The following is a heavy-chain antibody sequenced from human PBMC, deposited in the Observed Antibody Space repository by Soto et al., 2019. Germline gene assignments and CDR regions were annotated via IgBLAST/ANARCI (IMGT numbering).Heavy chain of an antibody. J-gene: IGHJ6*02. V-gene: IGHV3-33*01. Sequence: QVQLVESGGGVVQPGRSLRLSCAASGFTFSSYGMHWVRQAPGKGLEWVAVIWYDGSNKYYADSVKGRFTISRDNSKNTLYLQMNSLRAEDTAVYYCARLQPGCYGIDVWGQGTTVTVSS. CDR2: IWYDGSNK. CDR3: ARLQPGCYGIDV. CDR1: GFTFSSYG. D-gene: IGHD6-13*01.